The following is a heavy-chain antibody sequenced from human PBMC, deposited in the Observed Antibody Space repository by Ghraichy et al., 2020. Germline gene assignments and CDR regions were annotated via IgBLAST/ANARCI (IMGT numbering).Heavy chain of an antibody. CDR3: AKDGAAYCGGDCSYYFDY. V-gene: IGHV3-23*01. CDR1: GFTFSSYA. D-gene: IGHD2-21*02. J-gene: IGHJ4*02. CDR2: ISGSGGST. Sequence: GGSLRLSCAASGFTFSSYAMSWVRQAPGKGLEWVSAISGSGGSTYYADSVKGRFTISRDNSKNTLYLQMNSLRAEDTAVYYCAKDGAAYCGGDCSYYFDYWGQGTLVTVSS.